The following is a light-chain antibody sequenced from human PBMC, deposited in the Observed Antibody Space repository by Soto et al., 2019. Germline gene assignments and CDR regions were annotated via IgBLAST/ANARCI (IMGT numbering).Light chain of an antibody. CDR2: GAS. CDR3: QQYSKWPLT. V-gene: IGKV3-15*01. Sequence: EIVLTQSPGTLSLSPGERATLSCRASQNVSSDLAWYQQKAGQSPRLLIYGASTRAAETPARFSGSGSETEFTLTISSLQSEDFAVYYCQQYSKWPLTFGGGTK. J-gene: IGKJ4*01. CDR1: QNVSSD.